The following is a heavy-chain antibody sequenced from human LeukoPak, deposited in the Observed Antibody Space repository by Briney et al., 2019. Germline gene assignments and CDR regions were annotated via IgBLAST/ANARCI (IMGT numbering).Heavy chain of an antibody. Sequence: SETLSLTCAVYGGSSSGYYWSWIRQPPGKGLEWIGEINHSGSTNYNPSLKSRVTISVDTSKNQFSLKLSSVTAADTAVYYCARVSGDYYDSSGYFLDAFDIWGQGTMVIVSS. D-gene: IGHD3-22*01. CDR2: INHSGST. CDR3: ARVSGDYYDSSGYFLDAFDI. V-gene: IGHV4-34*01. CDR1: GGSSSGYY. J-gene: IGHJ3*02.